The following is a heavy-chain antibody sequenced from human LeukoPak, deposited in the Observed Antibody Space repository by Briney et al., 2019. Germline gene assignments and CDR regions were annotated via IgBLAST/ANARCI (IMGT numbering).Heavy chain of an antibody. CDR2: INWNSAST. CDR3: ASPTRYSYAEGRVGTLDY. D-gene: IGHD6-13*01. J-gene: IGHJ4*02. Sequence: GGSLRLSCAASGFTFEDYAMHWVRQAPGKGLEWVSGINWNSASTGYADSVKGRFTISRDNVMNSLYLQMNSLRPEDTAVYYCASPTRYSYAEGRVGTLDYWGQGTLVTVSS. CDR1: GFTFEDYA. V-gene: IGHV3-9*01.